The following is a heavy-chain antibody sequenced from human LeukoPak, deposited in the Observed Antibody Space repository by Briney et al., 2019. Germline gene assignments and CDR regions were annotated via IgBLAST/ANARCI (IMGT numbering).Heavy chain of an antibody. J-gene: IGHJ5*02. CDR3: ARASTFTDNWFDP. Sequence: SETLSLTCAVSGGCISSGGYSWSWIRQPPGKGLEWIGYIYHSGSTYYNPSLKSRVTISVDRSKNQFSLKLSSVTAADTAVYYCARASTFTDNWFDPWGQGTLVTVSS. CDR1: GGCISSGGYS. CDR2: IYHSGST. D-gene: IGHD2-2*01. V-gene: IGHV4-30-2*01.